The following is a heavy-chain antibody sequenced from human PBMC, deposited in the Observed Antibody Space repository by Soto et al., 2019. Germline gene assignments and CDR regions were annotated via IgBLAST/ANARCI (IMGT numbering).Heavy chain of an antibody. CDR3: AREASYYYYYYMDV. CDR2: ISSSSSTI. Sequence: EVQLVECGGGLVQPGGSLRLSCAASGFTFSSYSMNWVRQAPGKGLEWVSYISSSSSTIYYADSVKGRFTISRDNAKNSLYLQMNSLRAEDTAVYYCAREASYYYYYYMDVWGKGTTVTGSS. J-gene: IGHJ6*03. CDR1: GFTFSSYS. V-gene: IGHV3-48*01.